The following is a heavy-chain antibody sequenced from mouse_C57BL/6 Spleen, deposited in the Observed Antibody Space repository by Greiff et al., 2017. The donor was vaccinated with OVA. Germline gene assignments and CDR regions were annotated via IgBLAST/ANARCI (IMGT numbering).Heavy chain of an antibody. Sequence: EVKLMESGGDLVKPGGSLKLSCAASGFTFSSYGMSWVRQTPDKRLEWVATISSGGSYTYYPDSVKGRFTISRDNAKTTLYLQMSSLKSEDTAMYYCARRTVVATDAMDYWGQGTSVTVSS. CDR2: ISSGGSYT. CDR3: ARRTVVATDAMDY. V-gene: IGHV5-6*02. J-gene: IGHJ4*01. D-gene: IGHD1-1*01. CDR1: GFTFSSYG.